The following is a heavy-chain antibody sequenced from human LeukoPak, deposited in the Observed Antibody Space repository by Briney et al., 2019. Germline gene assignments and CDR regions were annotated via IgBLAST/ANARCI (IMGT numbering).Heavy chain of an antibody. CDR3: AKDRANYGDYLAVYGMDV. CDR1: GFTFSGSA. V-gene: IGHV3-73*01. Sequence: GGSLRLSCAASGFTFSGSAMHWVRQASGKGLEWVGRIRSKANSYATAYAASVKGRFTISRDDSKNTAYLQMNSLKTEDTAVYYCAKDRANYGDYLAVYGMDVWGQGTTVTVSS. CDR2: IRSKANSYAT. D-gene: IGHD4-17*01. J-gene: IGHJ6*02.